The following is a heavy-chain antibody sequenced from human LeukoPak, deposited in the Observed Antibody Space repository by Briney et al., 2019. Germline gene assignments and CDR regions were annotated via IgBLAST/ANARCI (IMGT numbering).Heavy chain of an antibody. J-gene: IGHJ4*02. CDR1: RFSFSNYV. CDR2: ISGGGRST. V-gene: IGHV3-23*01. CDR3: AKDDAQLGLWY. D-gene: IGHD2-21*01. Sequence: GGSLRLSCAASRFSFSNYVMGWVRQAPGKGLECVSAISGGGRSTYYADSVKGRFTISRDNSKNTLYLQMNSLRAEDTAVYYCAKDDAQLGLWYWGQGTLVTVSS.